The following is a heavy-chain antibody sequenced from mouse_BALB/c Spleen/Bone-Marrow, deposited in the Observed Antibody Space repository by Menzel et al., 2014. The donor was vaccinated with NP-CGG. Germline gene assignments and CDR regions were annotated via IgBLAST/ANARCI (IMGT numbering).Heavy chain of an antibody. CDR1: GYSITNDYA. CDR3: ARSSDGFPAWFAY. V-gene: IGHV3-2*02. CDR2: ISYSGST. Sequence: DVKLVESGPGLVKPSQSLSLTCTVTGYSITNDYAWNWIRQFPGNKLEWMGYISYSGSTSYNPSLKSRISITRDTSKSQFFLQLNSVTTEDTATYYCARSSDGFPAWFAYWGQGTLVTVSA. J-gene: IGHJ3*01. D-gene: IGHD2-3*01.